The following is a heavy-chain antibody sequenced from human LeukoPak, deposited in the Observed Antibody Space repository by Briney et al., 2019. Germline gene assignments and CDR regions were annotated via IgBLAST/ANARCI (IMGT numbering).Heavy chain of an antibody. CDR1: GFTFSSYA. J-gene: IGHJ4*02. D-gene: IGHD2-2*02. Sequence: GSLRLSCAASGFTFSSYAMHWVRQAPGKGLEWVAVISYDGSNKYYADSVKGRFTISRDNSKNTLYLQMNSLRAEDTAVYYCARADCSSTSCYTVDCWGQGTLVTVSS. V-gene: IGHV3-30*01. CDR2: ISYDGSNK. CDR3: ARADCSSTSCYTVDC.